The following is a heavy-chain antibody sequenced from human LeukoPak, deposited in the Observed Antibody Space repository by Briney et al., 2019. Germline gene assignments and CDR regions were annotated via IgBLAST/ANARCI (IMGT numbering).Heavy chain of an antibody. J-gene: IGHJ3*02. CDR2: ISSSGSYI. CDR1: GFTFSSYS. V-gene: IGHV3-21*01. Sequence: GGSLRLSCAASGFTFSSYSMNWVRQAPGKGLEWVSSISSSGSYIYYADSVKGRFTISRDNAKNSLYLQMNSLRAEDTAVYYCARDGLGRHAFDIWGQGTMVTVSS. CDR3: ARDGLGRHAFDI. D-gene: IGHD3-22*01.